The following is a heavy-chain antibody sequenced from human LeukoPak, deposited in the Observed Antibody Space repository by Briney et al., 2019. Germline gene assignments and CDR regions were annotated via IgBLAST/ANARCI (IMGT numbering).Heavy chain of an antibody. CDR3: ARAHRRWYYDSSGYLETEYFQH. Sequence: PGASVKVSCKASGYTFTSYYMHWVRQAPGQGLEWMGIINPSGGSTSYAQKFQGRVTMTRDTSTSTVYMELSSLRSEDTAVYYCARAHRRWYYDSSGYLETEYFQHWGQGTLVTVSS. CDR2: INPSGGST. V-gene: IGHV1-46*01. D-gene: IGHD3-22*01. J-gene: IGHJ1*01. CDR1: GYTFTSYY.